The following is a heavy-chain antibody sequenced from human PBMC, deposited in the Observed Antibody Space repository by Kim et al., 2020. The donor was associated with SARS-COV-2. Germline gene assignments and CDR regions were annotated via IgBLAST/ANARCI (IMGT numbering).Heavy chain of an antibody. D-gene: IGHD3-10*01. Sequence: GGSLRLSCAASGFTFSTYWMSWVRQAPGKGLEWVANIKQDGSEKYYADSVRGRFTISRDNAKNSLYLQMNSLRAEDTAVYYCAGVGVGVLLGFGEIPFDYWGQGTLVTVAS. CDR3: AGVGVGVLLGFGEIPFDY. CDR2: IKQDGSEK. CDR1: GFTFSTYW. J-gene: IGHJ4*02. V-gene: IGHV3-7*03.